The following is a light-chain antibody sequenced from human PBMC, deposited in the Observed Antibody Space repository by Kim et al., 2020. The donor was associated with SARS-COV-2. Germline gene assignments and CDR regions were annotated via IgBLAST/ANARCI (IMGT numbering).Light chain of an antibody. CDR3: LQHSTYPFT. J-gene: IGKJ5*01. Sequence: SCVGDRVTITCRASQDIRNDLGWYQQNPGRAPKRLIYGASSLQSGVPSRFSGSGSGTEFTLTISSVQPEDFATYFCLQHSTYPFTFGQGTRLEIK. CDR2: GAS. CDR1: QDIRND. V-gene: IGKV1-17*01.